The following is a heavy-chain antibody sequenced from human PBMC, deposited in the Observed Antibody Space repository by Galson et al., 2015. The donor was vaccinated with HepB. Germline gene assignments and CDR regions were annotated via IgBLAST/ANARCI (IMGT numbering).Heavy chain of an antibody. J-gene: IGHJ5*02. CDR1: GFTFSSYA. D-gene: IGHD2-2*02. CDR2: ISGSGGST. CDR3: AKVVPAAIPVWWEGWFDP. V-gene: IGHV3-23*01. Sequence: SLRLSCAASGFTFSSYAMSWVRQAPGKGLEWVSAISGSGGSTYYADSVKGRFTISRDNSKNTLYLQMNSLRAEDTAVYYCAKVVPAAIPVWWEGWFDPWGQGTLVTVSS.